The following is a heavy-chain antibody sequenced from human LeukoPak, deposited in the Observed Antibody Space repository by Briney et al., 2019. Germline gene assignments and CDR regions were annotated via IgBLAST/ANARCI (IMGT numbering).Heavy chain of an antibody. D-gene: IGHD6-13*01. V-gene: IGHV4-39*07. Sequence: PSETLSLTCTVSGGSISSTSYYWGWIRQPPGKGLEWIASIYYSGSTYDNPSLKSRVTVSVDTSKNQFSLKLNSVTAADTAVYYCATDHLAVAGYNWFDPWGQGILVTVSS. CDR2: IYYSGST. CDR1: GGSISSTSYY. CDR3: ATDHLAVAGYNWFDP. J-gene: IGHJ5*02.